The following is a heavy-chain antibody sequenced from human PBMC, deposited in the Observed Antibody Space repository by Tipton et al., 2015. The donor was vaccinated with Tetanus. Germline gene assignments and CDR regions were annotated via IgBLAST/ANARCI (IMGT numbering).Heavy chain of an antibody. D-gene: IGHD4-23*01. CDR1: GFTFSSYS. Sequence: GSLRLSCAASGFTFSSYSMNWVRQAPGKGLEWVSSISSSSSYIYYADSVKGRFTISRDNAKNSLYLQMNGLRAEDTAVYYCARPVIVSVGTDYWGQGTLVTVSS. CDR3: ARPVIVSVGTDY. J-gene: IGHJ4*02. CDR2: ISSSSSYI. V-gene: IGHV3-21*01.